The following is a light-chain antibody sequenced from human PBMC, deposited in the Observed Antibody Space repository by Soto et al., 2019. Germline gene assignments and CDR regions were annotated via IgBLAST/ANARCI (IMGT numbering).Light chain of an antibody. Sequence: EVVLTQSPGTLSLSPGERATLSCRASRSFASSYLAWYQQKPGQAPRLLIFAASIRATGVSDRFSGSGCGTDFTLIISRLVSEDSAVYYCQLHGSSAPYTFGQGTKLEIK. CDR2: AAS. J-gene: IGKJ2*01. CDR1: RSFASSY. CDR3: QLHGSSAPYT. V-gene: IGKV3-20*01.